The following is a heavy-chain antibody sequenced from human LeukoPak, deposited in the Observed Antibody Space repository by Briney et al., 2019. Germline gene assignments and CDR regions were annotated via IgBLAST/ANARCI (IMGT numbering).Heavy chain of an antibody. Sequence: SGGSLRLSCAASGFTFSSYGMHWARQAPGKGLEWVAVIWYDGSNKYYADSVKGRFTISRDNSKNTLYLQMNSLRAEDTAVYYCARGGPSGVRGAAWSRYWGQGTLVTVSS. CDR1: GFTFSSYG. CDR2: IWYDGSNK. J-gene: IGHJ4*02. D-gene: IGHD3-10*01. CDR3: ARGGPSGVRGAAWSRY. V-gene: IGHV3-33*01.